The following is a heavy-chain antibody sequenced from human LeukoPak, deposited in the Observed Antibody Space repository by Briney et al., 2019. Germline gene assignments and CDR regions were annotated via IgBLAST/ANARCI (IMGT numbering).Heavy chain of an antibody. V-gene: IGHV1-3*01. CDR3: ARSIPSLVPQAFDI. CDR2: INAGNGNT. J-gene: IGHJ3*02. Sequence: ASVKVSCKASGYTFTSYAMHWVRQAPGQRLEWMGWINAGNGNTKYSQKFQGRVTITRDTSASTAYMELSSLRSEDTAVYYCARSIPSLVPQAFDIWGQGTMVTVSS. D-gene: IGHD6-13*01. CDR1: GYTFTSYA.